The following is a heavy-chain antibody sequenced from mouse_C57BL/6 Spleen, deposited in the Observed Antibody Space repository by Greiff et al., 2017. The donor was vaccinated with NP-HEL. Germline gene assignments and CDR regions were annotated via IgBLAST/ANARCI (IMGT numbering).Heavy chain of an antibody. CDR2: IDPEDGET. D-gene: IGHD1-1*02. J-gene: IGHJ2*01. V-gene: IGHV14-2*01. Sequence: VQLKESGAELVKPGASVKLSCTASGFNIKDYYMHWVKQRTEQGLEWIGRIDPEDGETKYAPKFQGKATITAATSSNTAYLQRSSLTSEDTAVYYCARRDGVANFDYWGQGTTLTVSS. CDR1: GFNIKDYY. CDR3: ARRDGVANFDY.